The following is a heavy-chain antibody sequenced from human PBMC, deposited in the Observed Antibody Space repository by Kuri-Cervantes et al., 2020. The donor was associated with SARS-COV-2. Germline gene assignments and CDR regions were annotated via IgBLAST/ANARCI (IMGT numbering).Heavy chain of an antibody. CDR3: ARADSNKYYYGMDV. J-gene: IGHJ6*02. V-gene: IGHV4-59*01. Sequence: SETLSLTCTVSGGSISSYYWSCIRQPPGKGLEWIGYIYYSGSTNYNPSLKSRVTISVDTSKNQFSLKLSSVTAADTAVYYCARADSNKYYYGMDVWGQGTTVTVSS. CDR1: GGSISSYY. D-gene: IGHD4-11*01. CDR2: IYYSGST.